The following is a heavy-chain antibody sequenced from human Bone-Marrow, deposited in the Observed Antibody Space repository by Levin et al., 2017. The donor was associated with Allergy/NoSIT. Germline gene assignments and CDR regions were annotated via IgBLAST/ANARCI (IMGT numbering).Heavy chain of an antibody. CDR1: GMSLSANGVG. Sequence: TLSLTCTLSGMSLSANGVGVGWLRQPPGKALEWLALIYWDGDRRYSPSLQSRLSITKDTSKNQVILTMANVDPADTATYYCAYRRMAAATRTKNWFDPWGQGILVTVSA. J-gene: IGHJ5*02. D-gene: IGHD6-25*01. CDR2: IYWDGDR. V-gene: IGHV2-5*02. CDR3: AYRRMAAATRTKNWFDP.